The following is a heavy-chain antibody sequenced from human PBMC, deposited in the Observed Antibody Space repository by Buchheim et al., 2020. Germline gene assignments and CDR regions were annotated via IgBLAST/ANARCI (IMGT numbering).Heavy chain of an antibody. CDR1: GYTFSNYH. CDR3: ARALTSPDMGVFDP. J-gene: IGHJ5*02. Sequence: QLQLVQSGAEVKKPGASVKVSCKASGYTFSNYHINWVRQATGQGPEWMGWVHPHNGHTGYAQKFQGRVTMTRNTSISTAYMELSSLRSEDTAVYYCARALTSPDMGVFDPWGQGTL. V-gene: IGHV1-8*01. D-gene: IGHD3-16*01. CDR2: VHPHNGHT.